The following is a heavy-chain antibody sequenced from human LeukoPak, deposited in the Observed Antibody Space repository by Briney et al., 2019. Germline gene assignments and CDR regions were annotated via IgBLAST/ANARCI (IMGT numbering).Heavy chain of an antibody. CDR3: ARDGEYYDSSGSYFDY. CDR1: GYTFTTYY. D-gene: IGHD3-22*01. J-gene: IGHJ4*02. Sequence: ASVKVSCKASGYTFTTYYMHWVRQAPGQGLEWMGILNPSSGSTSYAQKFQGRVTMTRDTSTSTFYMELRSLKSEDTAVYHCARDGEYYDSSGSYFDYWGQGTLVTVSS. CDR2: LNPSSGST. V-gene: IGHV1-46*01.